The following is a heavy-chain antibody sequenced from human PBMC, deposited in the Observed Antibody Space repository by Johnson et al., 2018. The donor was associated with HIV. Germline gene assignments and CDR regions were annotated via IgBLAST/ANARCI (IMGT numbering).Heavy chain of an antibody. CDR3: ARDRLLWFRELWPHDALDI. D-gene: IGHD3-10*01. CDR1: GFTFSSYA. CDR2: ISYDGSNK. Sequence: QMLLVESGGGVVQPGRSLRLSCAASGFTFSSYAMHWVRQAPGQGLEWVEVISYDGSNKYYAASVKGRFTISRDNSRDTLSLQMNSLRVDDTALYYCARDRLLWFRELWPHDALDIWGQGTMVTVSS. J-gene: IGHJ3*02. V-gene: IGHV3-30*04.